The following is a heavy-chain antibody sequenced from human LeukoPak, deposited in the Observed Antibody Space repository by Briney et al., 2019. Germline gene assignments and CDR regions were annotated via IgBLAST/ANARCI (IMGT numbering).Heavy chain of an antibody. Sequence: SSETLSLTCTVSGGSISRYYWSWIRQPPGKGLEWIGYIYYSGSTNYNPSLKSRVTISVDTSKNQFSLKLSSVTAADTAVYYCARSGYSYGYIHPFDYWGQGTLVTVSS. J-gene: IGHJ4*02. D-gene: IGHD5-18*01. CDR2: IYYSGST. CDR1: GGSISRYY. CDR3: ARSGYSYGYIHPFDY. V-gene: IGHV4-59*01.